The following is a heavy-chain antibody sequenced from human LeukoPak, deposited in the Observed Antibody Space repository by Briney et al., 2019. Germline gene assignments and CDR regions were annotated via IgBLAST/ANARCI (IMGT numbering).Heavy chain of an antibody. V-gene: IGHV4-59*01. D-gene: IGHD3-10*01. CDR1: GGSISSYY. J-gene: IGHJ5*02. Sequence: PSETLSLTCTVSGGSISSYYWSWIRQPPGKGLEWIGYIYYSGSTNYNPSLKSRVTISVDTSKNQFSLKLSSVTAADTAVYYCARRNRGSGSYYFQGTNWFDPWGQGTLVTVSS. CDR2: IYYSGST. CDR3: ARRNRGSGSYYFQGTNWFDP.